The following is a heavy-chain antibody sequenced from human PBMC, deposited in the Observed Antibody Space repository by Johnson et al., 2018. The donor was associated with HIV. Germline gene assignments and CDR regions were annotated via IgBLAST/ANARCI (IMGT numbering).Heavy chain of an antibody. CDR2: ISYDGSNK. V-gene: IGHV3-30-3*01. J-gene: IGHJ3*02. CDR1: GFTFSSYA. CDR3: ARGEQGLVPDSEDAFDM. D-gene: IGHD6-19*01. Sequence: QVQLVESGGGVVQPGRSLRLSCAASGFTFSSYAMHWVRQAPGKGLEWVAVISYDGSNKYYADSVKGRFTISRDNSKNTLYLQMNSLRAEDTAVYYCARGEQGLVPDSEDAFDMWGQGTMVTVSS.